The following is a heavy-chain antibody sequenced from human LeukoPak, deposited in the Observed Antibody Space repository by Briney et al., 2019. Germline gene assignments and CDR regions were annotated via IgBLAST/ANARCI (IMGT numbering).Heavy chain of an antibody. CDR1: GFTFSNAW. J-gene: IGHJ3*02. CDR2: IKSKTDGGTT. V-gene: IGHV3-15*01. D-gene: IGHD5-18*01. CDR3: TTADQLWLIEAFDI. Sequence: GGSLRLSCAASGFTFSNAWMSWVRQAPGRGLEWVGRIKSKTDGGTTDYAAPVKGRFTISRDDSKNTLYLQMNSLKTEDTAVYYCTTADQLWLIEAFDIWGQGTMVTVSS.